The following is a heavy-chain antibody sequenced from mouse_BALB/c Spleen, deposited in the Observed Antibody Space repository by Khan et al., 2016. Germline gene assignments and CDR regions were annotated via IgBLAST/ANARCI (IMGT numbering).Heavy chain of an antibody. V-gene: IGHV14-4*02. CDR1: GFNIKDYY. CDR2: IDPENGDT. Sequence: EVQLQESGAELVRSGASVKLSCTASGFNIKDYYMHWVKQRPEQGLEWIGWIDPENGDTEYAPKFQGKATMNADTSSNQAYLQPGRLPSDAHAVYYCNACDYNAMDYWGQGTSVTVSS. J-gene: IGHJ4*01. CDR3: NACDYNAMDY.